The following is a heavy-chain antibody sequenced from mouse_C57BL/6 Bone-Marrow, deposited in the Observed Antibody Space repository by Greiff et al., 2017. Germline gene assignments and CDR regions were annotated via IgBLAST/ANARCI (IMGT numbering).Heavy chain of an antibody. CDR2: ILPGSGST. CDR3: ARDGYYIWFAY. CDR1: GYTFTGYW. D-gene: IGHD2-3*01. V-gene: IGHV1-9*01. J-gene: IGHJ3*01. Sequence: VQLQQSGAELMKPGASVKLSCKATGYTFTGYWIEWVKQRPGHGLEWIGEILPGSGSTNYNEKFKGKATFTADKSSNTAYMQLSSLTTEDSALYYCARDGYYIWFAYWGQGTLVTVSA.